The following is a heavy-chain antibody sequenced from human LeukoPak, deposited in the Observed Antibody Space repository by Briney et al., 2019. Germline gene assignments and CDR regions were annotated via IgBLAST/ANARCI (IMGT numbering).Heavy chain of an antibody. J-gene: IGHJ4*02. CDR2: IYHSGST. D-gene: IGHD5-24*01. Sequence: SETLSLTCAVSGGSISSGGYSWSWIRQPPGKGLEWIGYIYHSGSTYYNPSLKSRVTISVDRSKNQFSLKLSSVTAADTAVYYCARDGYNRAFDYWGQGTLVTVSS. V-gene: IGHV4-30-2*01. CDR1: GGSISSGGYS. CDR3: ARDGYNRAFDY.